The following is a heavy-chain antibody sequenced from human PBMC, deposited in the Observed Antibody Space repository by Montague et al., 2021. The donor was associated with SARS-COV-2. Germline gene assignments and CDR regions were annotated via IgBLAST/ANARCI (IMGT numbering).Heavy chain of an antibody. J-gene: IGHJ4*02. D-gene: IGHD3-3*01. CDR1: GFTFSSYA. V-gene: IGHV3-23*01. Sequence: SLRLSCSASGFTFSSYAMSWVRQAPGKGLEWVSAISGSVFSTYYADSVKGRFTISRDNSKNTLYLQMNSLRAEDTAVYYCALRSGDYWGQGTLVTVSS. CDR2: ISGSVFST. CDR3: ALRSGDY.